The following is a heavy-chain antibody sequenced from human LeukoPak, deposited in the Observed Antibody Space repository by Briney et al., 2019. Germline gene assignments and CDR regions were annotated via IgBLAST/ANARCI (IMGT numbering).Heavy chain of an antibody. CDR2: INSDGTKT. J-gene: IGHJ4*02. CDR3: ASLDPFDY. V-gene: IGHV3-74*01. CDR1: GFTFRSYE. Sequence: PGGSLRLSCAASGFTFRSYEMHWVRLALGKGLTWVSRINSDGTKTDYADSVKGRFTISRGNAKNTLYLQMNSLRAEDTAIYYCASLDPFDYWGQGTLVTVSS.